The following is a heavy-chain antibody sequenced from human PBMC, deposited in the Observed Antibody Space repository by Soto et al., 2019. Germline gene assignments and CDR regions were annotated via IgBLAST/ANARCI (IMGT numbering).Heavy chain of an antibody. CDR1: GGSISSSSYY. J-gene: IGHJ4*02. D-gene: IGHD6-19*01. CDR2: IYYSGST. CDR3: ARHTKQWLGHYFDY. Sequence: HLQLQESGPGLVKPSETLSLTCTVSGGSISSSSYYWGWIRQPPGKGLEWIGSIYYSGSTYYNPSLKSRVTISVDTSKNQFSLKLSSVTAADTAVYYCARHTKQWLGHYFDYWGQGTLVTVSS. V-gene: IGHV4-39*01.